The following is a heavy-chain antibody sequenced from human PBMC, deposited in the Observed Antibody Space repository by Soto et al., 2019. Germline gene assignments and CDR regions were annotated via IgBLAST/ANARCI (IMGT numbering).Heavy chain of an antibody. Sequence: ASVKVSCKASGYTFTSYDINWVRQATGQGLEWMGWMNPNSGNTGYAQKFQGRVTMTRNTSISTAYMELSSLRSEDTAVYYCARVPRAGYDSSGYYPYYYYYFGMDVWGQGTTVTVSS. CDR2: MNPNSGNT. CDR3: ARVPRAGYDSSGYYPYYYYYFGMDV. V-gene: IGHV1-8*01. CDR1: GYTFTSYD. J-gene: IGHJ6*02. D-gene: IGHD3-22*01.